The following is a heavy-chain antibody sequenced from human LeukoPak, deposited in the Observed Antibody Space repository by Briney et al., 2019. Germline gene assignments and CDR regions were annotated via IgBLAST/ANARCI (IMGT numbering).Heavy chain of an antibody. CDR2: ISGSGGST. CDR1: GFTFSSYA. V-gene: IGHV3-23*01. D-gene: IGHD3-10*01. J-gene: IGHJ4*02. CDR3: ARDYYGSGSLD. Sequence: GGSLRLSCAASGFTFSSYAMSWVRQAPGKGLEWVSAISGSGGSTYYADSVKGRFTTSRDNSKNTLYLQMNSLRAEDTAVYYCARDYYGSGSLDWGQGTLVTVSS.